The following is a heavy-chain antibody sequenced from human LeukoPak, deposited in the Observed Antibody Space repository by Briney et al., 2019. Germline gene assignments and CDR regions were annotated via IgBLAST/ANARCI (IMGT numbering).Heavy chain of an antibody. J-gene: IGHJ5*02. Sequence: GSSVKVSCKASGGTFSIYAISWVRQAPGQGLEWMGRIIPILGIANYAQKFQGRVTITADKSTSTAYMELSSLRSEDTAVYYCARGPTELRDMTTVTTSHHWFDPWGQGTLVTVSS. D-gene: IGHD4-17*01. CDR3: ARGPTELRDMTTVTTSHHWFDP. CDR2: IIPILGIA. CDR1: GGTFSIYA. V-gene: IGHV1-69*04.